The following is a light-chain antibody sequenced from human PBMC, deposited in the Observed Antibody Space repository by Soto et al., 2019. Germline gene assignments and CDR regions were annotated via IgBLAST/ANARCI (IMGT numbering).Light chain of an antibody. CDR2: DGS. CDR1: QNSNTW. V-gene: IGKV1-5*03. CDR3: QQGKTYARS. J-gene: IGKJ1*01. Sequence: DIPMTQSPSTLSASVGDRITITCRARQNSNTWWAWYQQIPGEARNRLIYDGSTLERGVPSRFSGSVAVTDFTLTVSSLQPDDFATLYCQQGKTYARSFGQGT.